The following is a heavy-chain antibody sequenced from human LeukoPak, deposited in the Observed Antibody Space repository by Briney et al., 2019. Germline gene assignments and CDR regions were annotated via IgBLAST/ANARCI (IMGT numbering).Heavy chain of an antibody. J-gene: IGHJ4*02. CDR1: GGSISSGDYY. CDR2: SYYSGST. CDR3: ARAYDSSGYYLLGY. D-gene: IGHD3-22*01. Sequence: PSETLSLTCTVSGGSISSGDYYWRWIRQPPGKGLEWIGYSYYSGSTYYNSSLKSRVTISVDTSKNQFSLKLSSVTAADTAVYYCARAYDSSGYYLLGYWGQGTLVTVSS. V-gene: IGHV4-30-4*01.